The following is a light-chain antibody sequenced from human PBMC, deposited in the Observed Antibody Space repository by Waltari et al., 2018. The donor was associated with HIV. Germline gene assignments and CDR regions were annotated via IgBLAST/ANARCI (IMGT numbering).Light chain of an antibody. CDR1: QSVSSSY. V-gene: IGKV3-20*01. J-gene: IGKJ2*01. CDR3: QQYGSSFHT. CDR2: GAS. Sequence: EIVLTQSPGTLSLSPGERATLSCRASQSVSSSYLAWYQQKPGQAPRLLIYGASSRATGIPDRVRGSGSGTDFTLTISRLEPEDFAVYYCQQYGSSFHTFGQGTKLEIK.